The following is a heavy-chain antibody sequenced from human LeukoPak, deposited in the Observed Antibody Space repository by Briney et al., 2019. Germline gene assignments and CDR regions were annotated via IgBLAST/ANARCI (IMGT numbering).Heavy chain of an antibody. V-gene: IGHV4-4*09. CDR3: ARHDAGIAARPFDN. CDR2: IHASGPT. Sequence: SETLSLTCTVSGGSISTYYWSWIRRPPGKGLEWIAYIHASGPTNYNPSLKSRITISVDSSKNQFSLKLSSVTAADTAVYYCARHDAGIAARPFDNWGQGALVTVSS. J-gene: IGHJ4*02. CDR1: GGSISTYY. D-gene: IGHD6-6*01.